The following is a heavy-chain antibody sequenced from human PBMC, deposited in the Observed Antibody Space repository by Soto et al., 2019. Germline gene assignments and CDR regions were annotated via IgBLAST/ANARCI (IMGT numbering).Heavy chain of an antibody. Sequence: SETLSLTCTVSGGSISSSSYYWGWIRQPPGKGLEWIGSIYYSGSTYYNPSLKSRVTISVDTSKNQFSLKLSSVTAADTAVYYWGRTYYDFLLVDVDTRSYYYYYGDGGGKGNRVTVPS. J-gene: IGHJ6*03. CDR1: GGSISSSSYY. D-gene: IGHD3-3*01. V-gene: IGHV4-39*01. CDR3: GRTYYDFLLVDVDTRSYYYYYGDG. CDR2: IYYSGST.